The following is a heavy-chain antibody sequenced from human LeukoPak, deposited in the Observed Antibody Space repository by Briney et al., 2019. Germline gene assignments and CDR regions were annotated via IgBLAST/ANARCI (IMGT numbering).Heavy chain of an antibody. CDR3: AAVQVGANYYFDY. Sequence: SVKVSCKASGFTFTSSAMQWVRQARGQRLEWIGWTVVGSGNTNYAQKFQERVTITRDMSTSRAYMELSSLRSEDTAVYYCAAVQVGANYYFDYWGQGTLVTVSS. J-gene: IGHJ4*02. V-gene: IGHV1-58*02. D-gene: IGHD1-26*01. CDR2: TVVGSGNT. CDR1: GFTFTSSA.